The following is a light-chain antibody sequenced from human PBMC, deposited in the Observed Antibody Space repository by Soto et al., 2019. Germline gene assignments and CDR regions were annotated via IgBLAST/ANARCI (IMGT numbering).Light chain of an antibody. CDR3: QQYNNWS. CDR2: AAS. J-gene: IGKJ5*01. Sequence: MTQSPSSLSASVGDRVTITCQASQDISNYLNWYQQKPGQAPRLLIYAASTRATGIPARFSGSGSGTEFTLTISSLQSEDFAVYYCQQYNNWSFGQGTRLEIK. V-gene: IGKV3-15*01. CDR1: QDISNY.